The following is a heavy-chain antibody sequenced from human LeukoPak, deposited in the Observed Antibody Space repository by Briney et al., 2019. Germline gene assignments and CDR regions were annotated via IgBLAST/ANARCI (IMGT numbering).Heavy chain of an antibody. V-gene: IGHV4-31*03. CDR2: IYYSGST. CDR1: GGSISSGGYY. D-gene: IGHD6-6*01. J-gene: IGHJ4*02. CDR3: AGELEYSSSSGV. Sequence: SETLSLTCTVSGGSISSGGYYWSWIRQHPGKGLEWIGYIYYSGSTYYNPSLKSRVTISVDTSKNQFSLKLSSVTAADTAVYYCAGELEYSSSSGVWGQGTLVTVSS.